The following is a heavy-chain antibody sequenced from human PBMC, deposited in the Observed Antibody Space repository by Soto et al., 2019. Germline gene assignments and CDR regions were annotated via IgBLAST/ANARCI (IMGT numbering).Heavy chain of an antibody. J-gene: IGHJ4*01. CDR3: AHRPRGFTYFFDY. V-gene: IGHV2-5*02. CDR2: LYWDDDE. CDR1: GFSLSTRGVG. Sequence: QITLNESGPTLVKPTQTLTLTCTFSGFSLSTRGVGVGWIRQPPGKALEWLALLYWDDDERYSPSLMSRLTITKDTSKNQVFLTMTNVDPVYTATYYCAHRPRGFTYFFDYWGHGNLVTVSS.